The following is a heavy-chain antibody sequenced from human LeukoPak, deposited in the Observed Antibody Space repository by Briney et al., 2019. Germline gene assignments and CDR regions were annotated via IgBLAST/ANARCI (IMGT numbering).Heavy chain of an antibody. CDR1: GLTFSGYD. Sequence: GGSLRLSCTASGLTFSGYDMHWVRQAPGKGPEWVAVMSYGGQNERYADSVKGRFTVSRDNSKNTVYLQMSSLRAEDTATYYCVKDYCRDGNCPFAFFDSWGQGILVTVSS. CDR3: VKDYCRDGNCPFAFFDS. CDR2: MSYGGQNE. D-gene: IGHD2-15*01. V-gene: IGHV3-30*18. J-gene: IGHJ4*02.